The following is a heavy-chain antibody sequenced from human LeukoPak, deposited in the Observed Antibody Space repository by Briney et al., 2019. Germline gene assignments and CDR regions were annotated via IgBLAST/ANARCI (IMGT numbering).Heavy chain of an antibody. D-gene: IGHD5-18*01. Sequence: GGSLRLSCAASGFTFDDHGMSWVRQAPGKGLEWVPGINWNGGSTGYADSVKGRFTISRDNAKNSLYLQMNSLRAEDTALYHCARDLSGVTGYTYGRGIDYWGQGTLVTVSS. CDR2: INWNGGST. V-gene: IGHV3-20*01. J-gene: IGHJ4*02. CDR3: ARDLSGVTGYTYGRGIDY. CDR1: GFTFDDHG.